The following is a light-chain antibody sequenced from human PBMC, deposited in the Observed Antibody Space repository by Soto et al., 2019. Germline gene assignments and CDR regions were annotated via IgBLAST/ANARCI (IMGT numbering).Light chain of an antibody. CDR1: QTVSNSY. J-gene: IGKJ1*01. Sequence: EIVWTQSPGTLSLSPGERATLSCRASQTVSNSYIAWYQQKPGQAPRLLIYGASSRATGIPDRFSGSGSGTDFTLTISSLESEDFAVYYCQQYGSSPWTVGQGTKVEIK. CDR2: GAS. CDR3: QQYGSSPWT. V-gene: IGKV3-20*01.